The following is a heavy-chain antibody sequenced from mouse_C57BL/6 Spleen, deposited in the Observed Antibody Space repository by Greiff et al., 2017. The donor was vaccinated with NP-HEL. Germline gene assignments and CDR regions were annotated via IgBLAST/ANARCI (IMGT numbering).Heavy chain of an antibody. Sequence: VQLQQPGAELVKPGASVKMSCKASGYTFTSYWITWVKQRPGQGLEWIGDIYPGSGRTNYNEKFKSKATLTVDTSSSTAYMQLSSLTSEDSAVYYCARGDSSGYGAWFAYWGQGTLVTVSA. CDR2: IYPGSGRT. CDR3: ARGDSSGYGAWFAY. V-gene: IGHV1-55*01. CDR1: GYTFTSYW. D-gene: IGHD3-2*02. J-gene: IGHJ3*01.